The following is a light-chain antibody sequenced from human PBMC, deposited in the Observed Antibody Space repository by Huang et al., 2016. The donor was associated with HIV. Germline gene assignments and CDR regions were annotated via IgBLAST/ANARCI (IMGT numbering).Light chain of an antibody. CDR1: QSLLHSNGINY. CDR2: LCS. J-gene: IGKJ1*01. Sequence: DIVMTQSPLSLLVTPGEPASISCRSSQSLLHSNGINYLDGYRQKPGQSPQLLTYLCSNRASGVTDRFSGSGSGTHFTLKISRVEAEDVGVYYCMQALQSLTFGQGTRVEIK. V-gene: IGKV2-28*01. CDR3: MQALQSLT.